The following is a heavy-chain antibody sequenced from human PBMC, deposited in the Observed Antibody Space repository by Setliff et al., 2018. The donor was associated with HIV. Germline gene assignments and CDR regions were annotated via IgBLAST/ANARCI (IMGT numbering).Heavy chain of an antibody. J-gene: IGHJ3*02. Sequence: GASVKVSCKASGYTFNTYAINWVRQAPGQGLEWMGWINTNTGNPTYAQKLQGRVTMTTGTSTSTAYMELRSLRSYDTAGYYCARRKYCSGGSCYSADGAFDIWGQGTMVTVSS. CDR3: ARRKYCSGGSCYSADGAFDI. V-gene: IGHV1-18*01. CDR2: INTNTGNP. D-gene: IGHD2-15*01. CDR1: GYTFNTYA.